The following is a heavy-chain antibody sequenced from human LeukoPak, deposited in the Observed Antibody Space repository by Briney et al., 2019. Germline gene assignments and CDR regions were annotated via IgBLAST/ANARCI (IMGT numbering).Heavy chain of an antibody. D-gene: IGHD5-24*01. CDR1: GFTFSSYS. Sequence: GRSLRLSCAASGFTFSSYSMNWVRQTPGRGLEWVSSISSSSIYIYYADSLKGRFTISRDNAKNSLYLQMNSLRAEDTAVYYCARAGRWLQFFDFWGQGTLVTVSS. V-gene: IGHV3-21*01. J-gene: IGHJ4*02. CDR3: ARAGRWLQFFDF. CDR2: ISSSSIYI.